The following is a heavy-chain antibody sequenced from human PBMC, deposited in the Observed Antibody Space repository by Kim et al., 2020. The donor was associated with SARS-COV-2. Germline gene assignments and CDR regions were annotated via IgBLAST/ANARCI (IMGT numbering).Heavy chain of an antibody. Sequence: SETLSLTCAVYGGSFSGYYWSWIRQPPGKGLEWIGEINHSGSTNYNPSLKSRVTISVDTSKNQFSLKLSSVTAADTAVYYCARVYYGSGSNPPFDYWGQGTLVTVSS. J-gene: IGHJ4*02. CDR3: ARVYYGSGSNPPFDY. CDR1: GGSFSGYY. V-gene: IGHV4-34*01. D-gene: IGHD3-10*01. CDR2: INHSGST.